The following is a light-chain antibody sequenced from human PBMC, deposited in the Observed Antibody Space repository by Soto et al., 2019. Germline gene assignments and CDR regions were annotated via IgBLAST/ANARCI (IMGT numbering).Light chain of an antibody. CDR2: GAS. V-gene: IGKV3-15*01. CDR1: QSVSSN. CDR3: QKYNSDPLT. Sequence: EILMTQSPATLSVSPGERATLSCRASQSVSSNLDWYQQKPGQAPRLLIYGASTRATGIPARFSGSGSGTEFTLTISSLQPEDVETYYCQKYNSDPLTFGGGTKVDIK. J-gene: IGKJ4*01.